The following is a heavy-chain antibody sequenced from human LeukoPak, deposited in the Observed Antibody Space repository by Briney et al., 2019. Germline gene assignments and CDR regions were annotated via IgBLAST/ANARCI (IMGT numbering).Heavy chain of an antibody. V-gene: IGHV3-66*02. J-gene: IGHJ4*02. Sequence: GGSLRLSCAASGFTVSSHYMTWVRQAPGKGLEWVSVIYSGGDTYYADSVKGRFAISRDNSKNTLYLQMNSLRAEDTAVYYCARLPRYWGQGTLVTVSS. CDR2: IYSGGDT. CDR1: GFTVSSHY. CDR3: ARLPRY.